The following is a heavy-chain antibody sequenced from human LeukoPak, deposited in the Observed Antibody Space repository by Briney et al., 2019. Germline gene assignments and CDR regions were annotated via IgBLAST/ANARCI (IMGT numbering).Heavy chain of an antibody. Sequence: GASVKVSCKASGYTSTGYYMHWVRQAPGQGLEWMGWINPNSGGTNYAQKFQGRVTMTRDTSISTAYMELSRLRSDDTAVYYCARDLTSHNRGGYWGQGTLVTVSS. CDR1: GYTSTGYY. V-gene: IGHV1-2*02. J-gene: IGHJ4*02. CDR2: INPNSGGT. CDR3: ARDLTSHNRGGY. D-gene: IGHD2-2*01.